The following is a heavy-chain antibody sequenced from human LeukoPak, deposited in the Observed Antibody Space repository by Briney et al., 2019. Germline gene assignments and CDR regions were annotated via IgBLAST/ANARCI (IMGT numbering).Heavy chain of an antibody. CDR2: IYTSGST. CDR3: ARDLGRSYDFWSGLDAFDI. Sequence: PSETLSLTCTVSGGSISSSSYYWGWIRQPPGKGLEWIGSIYTSGSTNYNPSLKSRVTISVDTSKNQFSLKLSSVTAADTAVYYCARDLGRSYDFWSGLDAFDIWGQGTMVTVSS. J-gene: IGHJ3*02. CDR1: GGSISSSSYY. D-gene: IGHD3-3*01. V-gene: IGHV4-39*07.